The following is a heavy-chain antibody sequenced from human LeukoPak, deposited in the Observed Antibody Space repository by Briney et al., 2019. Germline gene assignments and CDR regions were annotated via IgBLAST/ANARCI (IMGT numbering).Heavy chain of an antibody. CDR1: GFTFSSYA. CDR2: IKQDGSEK. V-gene: IGHV3-7*01. D-gene: IGHD3-3*01. J-gene: IGHJ5*02. Sequence: PGGSLRLSCAASGFTFSSYAMSWVRQAPGKGLEWVANIKQDGSEKYYVDSVKGRFTISRDNAKNSLYLQMNSLRAEDTAVYYCARDPSSLRFLEWVRTNWFDPWGQGTLVTVSS. CDR3: ARDPSSLRFLEWVRTNWFDP.